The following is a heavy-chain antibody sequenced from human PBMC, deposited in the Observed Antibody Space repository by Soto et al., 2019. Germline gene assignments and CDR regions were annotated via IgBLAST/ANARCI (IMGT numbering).Heavy chain of an antibody. J-gene: IGHJ5*02. D-gene: IGHD1-20*01. CDR2: TSYTGKN. Sequence: PSETLSLTCFVSGGSVTSHHWSLIRQFPGQGLEWIAYTSYTGKNNYNPSLQSRVTISLDTSKNQLSLKLTSMTAADTAVYYCARDMHAGLTHYFDPWGQGTLV. V-gene: IGHV4-59*02. CDR1: GGSVTSHH. CDR3: ARDMHAGLTHYFDP.